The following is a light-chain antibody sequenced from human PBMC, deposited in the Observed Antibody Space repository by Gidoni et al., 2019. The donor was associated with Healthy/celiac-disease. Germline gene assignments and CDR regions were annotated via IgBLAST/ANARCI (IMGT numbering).Light chain of an antibody. CDR2: GAS. CDR3: LQYNNWPPYT. J-gene: IGKJ2*01. Sequence: EIGMTPSPATLSVSPGERATLSCRASQSVSSNLAWYQQKPGQPPWPRISGASNRATGIPARFSGSGSGTEFTLAISILQSEYFAVYCCLQYNNWPPYTFGQGTKLEIK. V-gene: IGKV3-15*01. CDR1: QSVSSN.